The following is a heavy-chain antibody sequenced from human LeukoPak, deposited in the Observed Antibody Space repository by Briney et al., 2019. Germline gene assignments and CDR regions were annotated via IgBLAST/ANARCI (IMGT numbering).Heavy chain of an antibody. V-gene: IGHV3-23*01. CDR1: GFPFSSHA. J-gene: IGHJ4*02. CDR2: ISISADMT. D-gene: IGHD4/OR15-4a*01. CDR3: ANEEVPNDY. Sequence: PGGSLRLSCEVSGFPFSSHAMSWVRQAPGRGLEWVSGISISADMTYYADSVQGRFIISRDNSKNTVYLQMDSLRVEDTAVYNCANEEVPNDYWGQGTLVTVSS.